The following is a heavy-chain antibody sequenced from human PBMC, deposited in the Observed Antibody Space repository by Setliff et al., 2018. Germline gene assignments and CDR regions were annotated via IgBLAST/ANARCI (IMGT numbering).Heavy chain of an antibody. CDR2: IYYTGTA. V-gene: IGHV4-39*01. CDR3: ARHEFVGGYYGSVTYRHFDY. J-gene: IGHJ4*02. D-gene: IGHD3-10*01. CDR1: GDSISSTSYQ. Sequence: TSETLSLTCTASGDSISSTSYQWGWVRQPPGKGLEWIGSIYYTGTAYYNPSLKSRVTISVDTSKNQFSLQVTSLAATDTALYFCARHEFVGGYYGSVTYRHFDYWGQGILVTVSS.